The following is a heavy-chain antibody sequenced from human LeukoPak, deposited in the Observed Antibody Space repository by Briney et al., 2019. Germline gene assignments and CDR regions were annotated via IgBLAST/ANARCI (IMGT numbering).Heavy chain of an antibody. CDR1: GGSFSGYY. Sequence: SETLSLTCAVYGGSFSGYYWSWIRQPPGKGLEWIGEINHSGSTNYNPSLKSRVTISVDTSKNQFSLKLSSVTAADTAVYYCARDRGRYSSGWYEVFDYWGQGTLVTVSS. D-gene: IGHD6-19*01. V-gene: IGHV4-34*01. CDR3: ARDRGRYSSGWYEVFDY. CDR2: INHSGST. J-gene: IGHJ4*02.